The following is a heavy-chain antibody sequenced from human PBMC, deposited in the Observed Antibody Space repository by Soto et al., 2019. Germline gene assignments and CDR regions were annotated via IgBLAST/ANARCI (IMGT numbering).Heavy chain of an antibody. J-gene: IGHJ4*02. Sequence: QVQLVQSGAEVKKPGASVKVSCKASGYTFTSYAMHWVRQAPGQRLEWMGWINAGNGNTKYSQKFQGRVTITRDTSASTAYMELSSLRSEDTAVYYCARGYCSSTCCSSPLDYWGQGTLVTVSS. V-gene: IGHV1-3*01. CDR2: INAGNGNT. CDR3: ARGYCSSTCCSSPLDY. CDR1: GYTFTSYA. D-gene: IGHD2-2*01.